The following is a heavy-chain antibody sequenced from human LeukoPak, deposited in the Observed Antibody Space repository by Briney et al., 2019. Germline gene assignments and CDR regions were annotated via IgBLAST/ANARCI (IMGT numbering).Heavy chain of an antibody. J-gene: IGHJ4*02. CDR1: GGSISSYY. D-gene: IGHD6-13*01. CDR2: IYYSGST. CDR3: ARSSSWFYYFDY. V-gene: IGHV4-59*08. Sequence: SETLSLTCTVSGGSISSYYWSWIRQPPGKGLEWIGYIYYSGSTYYNPSLKSRVTILVDTSKNQFSLKLSSVTAADTAVYYCARSSSWFYYFDYWGQGTLVTVSS.